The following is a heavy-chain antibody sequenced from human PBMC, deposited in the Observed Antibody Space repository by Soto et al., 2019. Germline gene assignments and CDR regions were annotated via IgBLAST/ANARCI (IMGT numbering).Heavy chain of an antibody. D-gene: IGHD6-6*01. CDR3: AREPEYSSSSDYYYMAV. Sequence: QVQLQQWGAGLLKPSETLSLTCAVYGGSFSGYYWSWIRQPPGKGLEWIGEINHSGSTNYNPSLKRRVTISVDTSKNQFSRKLSSVTAADTAVYYCAREPEYSSSSDYYYMAVWGNRTTVTVSS. CDR1: GGSFSGYY. CDR2: INHSGST. J-gene: IGHJ6*03. V-gene: IGHV4-34*01.